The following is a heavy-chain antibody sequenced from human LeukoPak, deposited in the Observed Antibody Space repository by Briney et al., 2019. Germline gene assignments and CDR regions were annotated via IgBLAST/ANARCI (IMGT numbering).Heavy chain of an antibody. V-gene: IGHV4-59*11. D-gene: IGHD3-22*01. J-gene: IGHJ3*01. CDR2: IFYTGRT. Sequence: SETLSLTCGVSGGSISRHYWSWIRQPPGKGLEWIGFIFYTGRTRYNPSLQSRVTLSVGTSENKFSLKLTSVTAADTAVYYCARLLDNDNSGDPDTFDVWGQGTVVTVSS. CDR3: ARLLDNDNSGDPDTFDV. CDR1: GGSISRHY.